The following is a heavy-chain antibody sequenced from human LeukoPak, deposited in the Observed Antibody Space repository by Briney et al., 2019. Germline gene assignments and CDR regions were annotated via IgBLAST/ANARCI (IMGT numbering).Heavy chain of an antibody. CDR3: ARVDGGNYYYYYMDV. D-gene: IGHD3-16*01. V-gene: IGHV3-30*03. Sequence: GGSLRLSCAASGFTFSSYGMHWVRQAPGKGLEWVAVISYDGSNKYYADSVKGRFTISRDNAKNSLYLQMNSLRAEDTAVYYCARVDGGNYYYYYMDVWGKGTTVTVSS. CDR1: GFTFSSYG. CDR2: ISYDGSNK. J-gene: IGHJ6*03.